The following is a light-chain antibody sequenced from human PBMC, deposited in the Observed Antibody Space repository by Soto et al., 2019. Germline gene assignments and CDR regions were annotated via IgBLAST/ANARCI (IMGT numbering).Light chain of an antibody. CDR3: QTWGTGIHV. Sequence: QSVLTQSPSASASLGASVKLTCTLSSWHSSYAIAWHQQQPEKGPRYLMKLNSDGSHSKGDGIPDRFSGSSSGAERYLIISSLQSEDEADYYCQTWGTGIHVFGTGTKVTVL. J-gene: IGLJ1*01. V-gene: IGLV4-69*01. CDR1: SWHSSYA. CDR2: LNSDGSH.